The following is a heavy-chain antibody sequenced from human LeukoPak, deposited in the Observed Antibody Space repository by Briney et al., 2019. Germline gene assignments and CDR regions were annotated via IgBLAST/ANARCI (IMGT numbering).Heavy chain of an antibody. CDR2: IYYSGSIYYSGNT. Sequence: SETLSHTCTVSGGSIGSGDYSWNWIRQPPGKGLEWIGYIYYSGSIYYSGNTYYNPSLKSRVAISVDTSKNQFSLKLTSVTAADTAVYYCASQTTGFIGGDFWGQGTLVTVSS. D-gene: IGHD1-1*01. V-gene: IGHV4-30-4*08. CDR3: ASQTTGFIGGDF. CDR1: GGSIGSGDYS. J-gene: IGHJ4*02.